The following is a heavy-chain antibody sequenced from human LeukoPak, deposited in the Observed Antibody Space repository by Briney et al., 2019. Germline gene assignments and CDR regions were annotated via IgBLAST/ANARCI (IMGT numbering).Heavy chain of an antibody. CDR2: IYSGGST. V-gene: IGHV3-66*04. CDR1: GFTVSSNY. CDR3: ARHHLPPSWYFDY. J-gene: IGHJ4*02. Sequence: GGFLRLSCAASGFTVSSNYMSWVRQAPGKGLEWVSVIYSGGSTYYADSVKGRFTISRDNSKNTLYLQMNSPRAEDTAVYYCARHHLPPSWYFDYWCQGTLVTVSS.